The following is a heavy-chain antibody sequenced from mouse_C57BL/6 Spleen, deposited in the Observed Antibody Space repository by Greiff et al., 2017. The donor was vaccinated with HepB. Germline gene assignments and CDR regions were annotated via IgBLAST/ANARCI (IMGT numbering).Heavy chain of an antibody. CDR1: GFTFSDYG. CDR2: ISSGSSTI. D-gene: IGHD3-3*01. CDR3: ARRDLGPFAY. J-gene: IGHJ3*01. V-gene: IGHV5-17*01. Sequence: EVHLVESGGGLVKPGGSLKLSCAASGFTFSDYGMHWVRQAPEKGLEWVAYISSGSSTIYYADTVKGRFTISRDNAKNTLFLQMTSLRSEDTAMYYCARRDLGPFAYWGQGTLVTVSA.